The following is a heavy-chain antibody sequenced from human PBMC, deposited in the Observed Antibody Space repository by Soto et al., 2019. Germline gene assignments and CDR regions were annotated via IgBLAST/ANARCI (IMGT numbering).Heavy chain of an antibody. CDR1: GGAFSSYA. CDR2: IIPIFGTA. CDR3: ARDGRSGYYYWFDP. V-gene: IGHV1-69*06. Sequence: SVKVSCKASGGAFSSYAISWVRQAPGQGLEWMGGIIPIFGTANYAQKFQGRVTITADKSTSTAYMELSSLRSEDTAVYYCARDGRSGYYYWFDPWGQGTLVTVSS. D-gene: IGHD3-22*01. J-gene: IGHJ5*02.